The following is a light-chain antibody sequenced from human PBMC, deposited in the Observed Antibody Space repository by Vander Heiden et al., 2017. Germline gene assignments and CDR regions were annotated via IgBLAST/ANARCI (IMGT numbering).Light chain of an antibody. V-gene: IGKV1-9*01. CDR3: QQLYT. CDR1: RGISSY. Sequence: DIQLTPPPSSPSASVGDRGTTTCRASRGISSYLAWYQQKPGKAPKLLIYAASTVQSGVPSRFSGSGSGTEFTLTISSLQPEDFATYYCQQLYTFGQGTKLEIK. J-gene: IGKJ2*01. CDR2: AAS.